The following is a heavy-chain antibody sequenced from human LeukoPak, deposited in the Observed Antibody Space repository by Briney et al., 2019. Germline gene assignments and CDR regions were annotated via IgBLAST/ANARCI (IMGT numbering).Heavy chain of an antibody. CDR1: GFTFSSYA. D-gene: IGHD5-12*01. CDR2: ISSNGGST. Sequence: GGSLRLSCAASGFTFSSYAMHWVRQAPGKGLECVSGISSNGGSTYYANSVKGRFTISRDNSKNTLYLQMGSLRAEDMAVYYCARGRVPFGLRLTLHPFDYWGQGTLVTVSS. V-gene: IGHV3-64*01. J-gene: IGHJ4*02. CDR3: ARGRVPFGLRLTLHPFDY.